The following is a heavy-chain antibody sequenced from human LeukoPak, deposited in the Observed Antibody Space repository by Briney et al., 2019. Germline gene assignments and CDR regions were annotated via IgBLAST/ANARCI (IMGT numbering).Heavy chain of an antibody. J-gene: IGHJ4*02. D-gene: IGHD6-19*01. CDR2: ISYDGSNK. CDR3: ARAEGSGWSY. CDR1: GFTFSSYA. Sequence: GGSLRLSCAASGFTFSSYAMHWVRQAPGKGLEWVAVISYDGSNKYYADSVKGRFTISRDNSKNTLYLQMNSLRAEDTAVYYCARAEGSGWSYWGQGTLATVSS. V-gene: IGHV3-30-3*01.